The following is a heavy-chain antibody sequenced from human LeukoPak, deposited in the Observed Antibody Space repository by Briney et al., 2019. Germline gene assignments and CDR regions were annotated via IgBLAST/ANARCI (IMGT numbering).Heavy chain of an antibody. Sequence: GASVKVSCKASGYTFTGYYMHWVRQAPGQGLVWMGWINPNSGGTNYAQKFQGRVTMTRDTSISTAYMELSRLRSDDTAVYYCAILLRSGSYMASNWFDPWGQGTLVTVSS. D-gene: IGHD3-10*01. CDR3: AILLRSGSYMASNWFDP. CDR1: GYTFTGYY. V-gene: IGHV1-2*02. J-gene: IGHJ5*02. CDR2: INPNSGGT.